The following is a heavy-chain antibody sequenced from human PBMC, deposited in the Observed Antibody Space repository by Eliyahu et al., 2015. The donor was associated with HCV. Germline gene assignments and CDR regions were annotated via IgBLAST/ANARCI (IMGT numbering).Heavy chain of an antibody. D-gene: IGHD3-3*01. J-gene: IGHJ6*02. V-gene: IGHV1-2*04. CDR2: INPNSGGT. Sequence: QVQLVQSGAEVKKPGASVKVSCKASGYXFTGXYXHWVRQAPGQGLEWMGWINPNSGGTNYAQKFQGWVTMTRDTSISTAYMELSRLRSDDTAVYYCARTYYDFWSGYSDHGMDVWGQGTTVTVSS. CDR1: GYXFTGXY. CDR3: ARTYYDFWSGYSDHGMDV.